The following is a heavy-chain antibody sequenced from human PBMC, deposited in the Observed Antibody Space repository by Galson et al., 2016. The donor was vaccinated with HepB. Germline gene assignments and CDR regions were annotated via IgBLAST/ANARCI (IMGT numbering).Heavy chain of an antibody. Sequence: SLRLSCAASGFTFDEHHMSWVRQAPGKGLEWVSGINWSGGSTGYADSVRGRFTISRDSAKNSVFLQMSSLRPEDTALYYCARVSYCDRPSCYYLDYWGQGTLVTVSS. CDR2: INWSGGST. D-gene: IGHD2-2*01. CDR3: ARVSYCDRPSCYYLDY. V-gene: IGHV3-20*04. J-gene: IGHJ4*02. CDR1: GFTFDEHH.